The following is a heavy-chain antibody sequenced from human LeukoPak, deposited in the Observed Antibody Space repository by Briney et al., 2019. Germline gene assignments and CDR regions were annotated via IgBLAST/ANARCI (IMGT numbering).Heavy chain of an antibody. J-gene: IGHJ4*02. D-gene: IGHD4-11*01. CDR1: GFTFSSYA. V-gene: IGHV3-30-3*01. Sequence: GGSLRLSCAASGFTFSSYAMHWVRQAPGKGLKWVAVISYDGSNKYYADSVKGRFTISRDNSKNTLYLQVNSLRAEDTAVYYCAKAKSYYSNYDYWGQGTLVTVSS. CDR3: AKAKSYYSNYDY. CDR2: ISYDGSNK.